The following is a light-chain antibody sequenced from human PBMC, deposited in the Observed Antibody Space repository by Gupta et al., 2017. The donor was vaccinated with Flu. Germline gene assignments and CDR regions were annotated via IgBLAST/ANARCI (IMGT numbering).Light chain of an antibody. V-gene: IGKV1-39*01. Sequence: DIQTTQSPSSLSASVGDGVTTTCRASQNISSYLNWYQQKPGKAPKLLIYAASSLQSGVPSRFSGSGSGTDFTLTISSLQPEDFATYYCQQSYSTPPYSFGQGTKLEIK. CDR2: AAS. CDR1: QNISSY. J-gene: IGKJ2*03. CDR3: QQSYSTPPYS.